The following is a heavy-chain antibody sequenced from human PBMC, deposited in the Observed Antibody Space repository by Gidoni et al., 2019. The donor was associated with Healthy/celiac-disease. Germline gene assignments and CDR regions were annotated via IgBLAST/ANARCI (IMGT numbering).Heavy chain of an antibody. D-gene: IGHD3-22*01. CDR2: ISYDGSNK. CDR3: ARAYYDSSGYYPDY. CDR1: GFTVSSYA. J-gene: IGHJ4*02. V-gene: IGHV3-30*04. Sequence: QVQLVESGGGVVQPGRSLRLSCAASGFTVSSYAMHWVRQAPGKGLEWVAVISYDGSNKYYADSVKGRFTISRDNSKNTLYLQMNSLRAEDTAVYYCARAYYDSSGYYPDYWGQGTLVTVSS.